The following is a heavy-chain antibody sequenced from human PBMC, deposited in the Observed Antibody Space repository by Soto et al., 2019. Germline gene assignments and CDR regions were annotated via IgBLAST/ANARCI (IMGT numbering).Heavy chain of an antibody. CDR3: ARGYGRTFDY. D-gene: IGHD3-10*01. CDR2: INHSGST. V-gene: IGHV4-34*01. CDR1: GGSFSGYY. J-gene: IGHJ4*02. Sequence: SETLSLTCGVNGGSFSGYYWNWIRQPPWKGLEWIGEINHSGSTNYNPSLKSRVTISVDTSKNQFSLKLSSVTAADTAVYYCARGYGRTFDYRGPGPLVTVSS.